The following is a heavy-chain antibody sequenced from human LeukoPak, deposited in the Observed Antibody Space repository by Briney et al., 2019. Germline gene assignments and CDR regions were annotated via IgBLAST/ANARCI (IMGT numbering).Heavy chain of an antibody. Sequence: GGSLRLSCAASGFTFSSYWMSWVRQAPGKGLEWVANIEQDGSEKYYVESVTGRFTISRDNAKNSLSLQVNSLRAEDTAVYFCARSRSGYYEDYWGQGTLVTVSS. J-gene: IGHJ4*02. D-gene: IGHD3-22*01. V-gene: IGHV3-7*01. CDR3: ARSRSGYYEDY. CDR2: IEQDGSEK. CDR1: GFTFSSYW.